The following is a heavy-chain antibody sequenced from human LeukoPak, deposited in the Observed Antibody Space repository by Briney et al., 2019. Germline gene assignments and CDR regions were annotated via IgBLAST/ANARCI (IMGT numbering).Heavy chain of an antibody. CDR1: GFNVSIYW. J-gene: IGHJ5*02. V-gene: IGHV3-30-3*01. CDR3: ASAGAVTDSFVH. Sequence: GGSLRLSCAASGFNVSIYWMHWVRQAPGKGLEWVASISYDGYYKYYAESVKGPFIISRDNSKNTLYLQINSLRADDTAVYYCASAGAVTDSFVHWGEGTLVIVSS. CDR2: ISYDGYYK. D-gene: IGHD4-23*01.